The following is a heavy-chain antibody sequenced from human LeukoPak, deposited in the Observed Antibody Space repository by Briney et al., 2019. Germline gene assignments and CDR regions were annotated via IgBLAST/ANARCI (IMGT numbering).Heavy chain of an antibody. J-gene: IGHJ5*02. Sequence: PSETLSLTCAVSGYSISSGYYWGWLRQPPGKGLEWIGNIYHSGSTYYNPSLKSRVTISLGTSKNQFSLKLSSVTAADTAMYYCARRDQRNWFDPWGQGTLVTVSS. CDR2: IYHSGST. CDR3: ARRDQRNWFDP. D-gene: IGHD2-2*01. V-gene: IGHV4-38-2*01. CDR1: GYSISSGYY.